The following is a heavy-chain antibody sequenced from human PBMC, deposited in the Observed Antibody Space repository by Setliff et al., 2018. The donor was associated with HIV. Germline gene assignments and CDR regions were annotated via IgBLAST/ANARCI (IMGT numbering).Heavy chain of an antibody. CDR1: GGSFSGYS. V-gene: IGHV4-34*01. CDR3: ARGTLHYDFWSGSLDYHYMDV. J-gene: IGHJ6*03. CDR2: INHSGST. Sequence: SETLSLTCAVYGGSFSGYSWGWIRQPPGKGLEWIGEINHSGSTNYNPSLKSRVTISLDTSKNQVSLNLNSVTAADTAVYYCARGTLHYDFWSGSLDYHYMDVWGKGTTVTVS. D-gene: IGHD3-3*01.